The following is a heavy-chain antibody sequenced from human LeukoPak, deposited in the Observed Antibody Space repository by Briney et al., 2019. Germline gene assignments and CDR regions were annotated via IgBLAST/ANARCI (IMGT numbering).Heavy chain of an antibody. CDR1: GFTFSRYT. V-gene: IGHV3-48*01. CDR2: ISTSGSAM. Sequence: GGSLRLSCAASGFTFSRYTMNWVRQAPGKGLEWVSHISTSGSAMYYADSVKGRFTISRDNSKNTIYLQMDSLRAEDTAIYYCARDYWWNYDYWGQGTLVTVSS. J-gene: IGHJ4*02. D-gene: IGHD1-7*01. CDR3: ARDYWWNYDY.